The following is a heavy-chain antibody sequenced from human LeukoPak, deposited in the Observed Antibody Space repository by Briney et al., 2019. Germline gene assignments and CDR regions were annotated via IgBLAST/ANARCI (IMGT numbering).Heavy chain of an antibody. J-gene: IGHJ4*02. D-gene: IGHD3-10*01. Sequence: GGSLRLSCAASGFTFSSYAMSWVRQAPGKGLEWVSGISSSGDRTYYADSVKGRFTISRDNSKNTLYLQMNSLRAEDTAAYYCAKGARMVRGVIIISNPLDYWGQGTLVTVSS. CDR3: AKGARMVRGVIIISNPLDY. CDR1: GFTFSSYA. CDR2: ISSSGDRT. V-gene: IGHV3-23*01.